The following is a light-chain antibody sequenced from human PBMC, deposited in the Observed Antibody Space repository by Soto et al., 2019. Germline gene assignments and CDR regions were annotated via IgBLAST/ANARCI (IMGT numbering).Light chain of an antibody. CDR1: SGDVGGYNS. CDR3: SSYGGSNNLV. Sequence: QSALTQPPSASGSPGQSVTISCTGTSGDVGGYNSVSWYQQHPGKAPKLIIYEVTKRPSGVPDRFSGSKSGNTASLTVSGLQAEDEADYYCSSYGGSNNLVFGGGTKLTVL. CDR2: EVT. V-gene: IGLV2-8*01. J-gene: IGLJ2*01.